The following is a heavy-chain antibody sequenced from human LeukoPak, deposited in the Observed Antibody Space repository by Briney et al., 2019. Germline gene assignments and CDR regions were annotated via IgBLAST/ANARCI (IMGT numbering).Heavy chain of an antibody. Sequence: ASVKVSCKASGYTFTSYDINWVRQATGQGLEWKGWMNPNSGNTGYAQKFQGRVTMTRNTSISTAYMELSSLRSEDTAVYCCARGPSIAARYYFDYWGQGTLVTVSS. V-gene: IGHV1-8*01. J-gene: IGHJ4*02. D-gene: IGHD6-6*01. CDR1: GYTFTSYD. CDR3: ARGPSIAARYYFDY. CDR2: MNPNSGNT.